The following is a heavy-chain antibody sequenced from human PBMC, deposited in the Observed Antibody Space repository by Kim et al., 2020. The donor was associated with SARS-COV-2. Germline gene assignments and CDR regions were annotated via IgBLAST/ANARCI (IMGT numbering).Heavy chain of an antibody. CDR2: VNSDGSST. D-gene: IGHD3-16*02. Sequence: GGSLRLSCAASGFTFSSYWMHWVRQAPGKGLVWVSRVNSDGSSTSYADSVKGRFTISRDNAKNTLYLQMNSLRAEDTAVYYCARDQVWELSRYYYYYGMDVWGEGTTVTVSS. V-gene: IGHV3-74*01. CDR1: GFTFSSYW. CDR3: ARDQVWELSRYYYYYGMDV. J-gene: IGHJ6*04.